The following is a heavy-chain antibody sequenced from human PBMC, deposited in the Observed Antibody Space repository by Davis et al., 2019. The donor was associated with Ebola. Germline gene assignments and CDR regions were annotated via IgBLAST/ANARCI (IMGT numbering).Heavy chain of an antibody. J-gene: IGHJ6*02. V-gene: IGHV3-23*01. CDR2: MSASGGVT. CDR3: AKSSVGGTSGMDV. D-gene: IGHD1-26*01. Sequence: PGGSLRLSCAASGFTFSSFGMSWVRQAPGKGLEWISAMSASGGVTHYADSVKGRFAISRDNSKNTLYLQMNSLRAEDTAVYYCAKSSVGGTSGMDVWGQGTTVTVSS. CDR1: GFTFSSFG.